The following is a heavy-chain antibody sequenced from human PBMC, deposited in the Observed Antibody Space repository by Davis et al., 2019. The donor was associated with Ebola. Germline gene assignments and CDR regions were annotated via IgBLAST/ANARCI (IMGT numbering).Heavy chain of an antibody. CDR2: ISYDGSNK. J-gene: IGHJ4*02. CDR3: AKTQRGY. D-gene: IGHD3-16*01. V-gene: IGHV3-30*18. CDR1: GFTFSSYG. Sequence: SLKISCAASGFTFSSYGMHWVRQAPGKGLEWVAVISYDGSNKYYADSVKGRFTISRDNSKNTLYLQMNSLRAEDTAVYYCAKTQRGYWGQGTLVSVSS.